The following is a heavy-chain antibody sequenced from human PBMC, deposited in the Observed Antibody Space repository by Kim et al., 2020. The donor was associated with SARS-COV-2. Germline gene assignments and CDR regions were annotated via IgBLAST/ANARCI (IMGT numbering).Heavy chain of an antibody. J-gene: IGHJ4*02. D-gene: IGHD3-22*01. CDR1: GGSISSGGYY. V-gene: IGHV4-31*03. CDR3: ARGQGLITMIVVVVGAFDY. CDR2: SYYSGTT. Sequence: SETLSLTCTVSGGSISSGGYYWSWIRQHPGKGLEWMGYSYYSGTTYKNPSPKSRVTISVDTSKNQSSLKLSSVTAADTAVYYCARGQGLITMIVVVVGAFDYWGQGTLVTVSS.